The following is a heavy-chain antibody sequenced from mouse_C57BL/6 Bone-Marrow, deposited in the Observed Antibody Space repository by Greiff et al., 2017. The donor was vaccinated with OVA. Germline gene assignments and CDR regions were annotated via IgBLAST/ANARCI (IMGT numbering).Heavy chain of an antibody. V-gene: IGHV5-12*01. J-gene: IGHJ1*03. CDR2: ISNGGGST. CDR1: GFTFSDYY. D-gene: IGHD2-2*01. Sequence: EVKLVESGGGLVQPGGSLKLSCAASGFTFSDYYMYWVRQTPEKRLEWVAYISNGGGSTYYPDTVKGRFTISRDNAKNTLYLQMSRLKSEDTAMYYCARQWLPWYFDVWGTGTTVTVSS. CDR3: ARQWLPWYFDV.